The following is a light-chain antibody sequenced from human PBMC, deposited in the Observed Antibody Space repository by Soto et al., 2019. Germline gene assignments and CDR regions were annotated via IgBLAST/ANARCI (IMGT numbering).Light chain of an antibody. CDR2: SNN. J-gene: IGLJ2*01. Sequence: QSVLTQPPSASGTPGQRVTISCSGSSSNIGRHGVNWYQHLPGAAPKLLIYSNNQRPSGVPDRFSGSTSGTSVSLTISGLQSEDDADYCCATRDDSPNGLVFGGGTKLTVL. CDR3: ATRDDSPNGLV. V-gene: IGLV1-44*01. CDR1: SSNIGRHG.